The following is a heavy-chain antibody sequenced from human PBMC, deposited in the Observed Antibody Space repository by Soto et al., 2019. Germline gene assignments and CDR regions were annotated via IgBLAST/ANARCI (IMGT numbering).Heavy chain of an antibody. CDR3: ARVDGESRMDV. Sequence: QVQLVESGGGLVKPGGSLRLSCAASGFTFSDYYMSWIRQAPGKGLEWISYIASGSTYTNYADSVKGRFTISRDNAKESLYLEMNSLRAEDTAVYYCARVDGESRMDVWGQGTTVSVSS. CDR2: IASGSTYT. V-gene: IGHV3-11*06. J-gene: IGHJ6*02. D-gene: IGHD2-21*01. CDR1: GFTFSDYY.